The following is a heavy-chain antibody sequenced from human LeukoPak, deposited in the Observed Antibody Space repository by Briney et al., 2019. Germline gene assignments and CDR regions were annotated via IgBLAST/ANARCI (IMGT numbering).Heavy chain of an antibody. J-gene: IGHJ5*02. CDR2: IYHSGTT. D-gene: IGHD5-24*01. CDR3: ARLRDLYNCFDP. V-gene: IGHV4-38-2*01. Sequence: KPSETLSLTCAVSGYSINSGYYCGWIRQPPGKGLEWIGSIYHSGTTSYNPSLKSRVTMSVDTSKNQFSLKLSSVTAADTAVYYCARLRDLYNCFDPWGQGTLVTVSS. CDR1: GYSINSGYY.